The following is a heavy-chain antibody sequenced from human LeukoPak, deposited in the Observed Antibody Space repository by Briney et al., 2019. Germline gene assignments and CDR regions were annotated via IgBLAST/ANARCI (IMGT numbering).Heavy chain of an antibody. J-gene: IGHJ4*02. Sequence: GASVKVSCKASGYTFTGYSMHWVRQAPGQGLEWMGWINPNSGGTNYAQKFQGRVTMTRDTSISTAYMELSRLRSEDTAVYYCARVAEGRYGSGMVDEYWGQGTLVTVSS. V-gene: IGHV1-2*02. CDR3: ARVAEGRYGSGMVDEY. CDR1: GYTFTGYS. CDR2: INPNSGGT. D-gene: IGHD3-10*01.